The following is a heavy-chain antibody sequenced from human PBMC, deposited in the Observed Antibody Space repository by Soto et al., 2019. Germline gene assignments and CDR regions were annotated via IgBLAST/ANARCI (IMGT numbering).Heavy chain of an antibody. V-gene: IGHV3-30*18. CDR3: AKSVYYDSSG. CDR1: GFTFSSYG. Sequence: GGSLRLSCAASGFTFSSYGMHWVRQAPGKGLEWVAVISYDGSNKYYADSVKGRFTISRDNSKNTLYLQMNSLRAEDTAVYYCAKSVYYDSSGWGQGTLVTVSS. J-gene: IGHJ4*02. CDR2: ISYDGSNK. D-gene: IGHD3-22*01.